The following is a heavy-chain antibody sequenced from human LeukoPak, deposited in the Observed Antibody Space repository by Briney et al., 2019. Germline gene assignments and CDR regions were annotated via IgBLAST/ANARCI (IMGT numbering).Heavy chain of an antibody. J-gene: IGHJ4*02. CDR3: ARGLRYYGSGSYGPSLDY. CDR2: INHSGST. Sequence: SETLSLTCAVYGGSFSGYYWSWIRQPPGKGREWIGEINHSGSTNYNQSPTSRVIISVDTSKHQFSLKLSSVTAADTAVYYCARGLRYYGSGSYGPSLDYWGQGTLVTVSS. D-gene: IGHD3-10*01. V-gene: IGHV4-34*01. CDR1: GGSFSGYY.